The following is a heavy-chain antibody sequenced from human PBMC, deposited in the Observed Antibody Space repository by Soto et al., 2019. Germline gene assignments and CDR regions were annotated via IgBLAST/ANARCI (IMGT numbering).Heavy chain of an antibody. D-gene: IGHD6-6*01. Sequence: QVQLVQSGAEVTKPGSSVKVSCKASGGTFSSYAISWVRQAPGQGLEWMGGIIPIFGTANYAQKFQGRVTMTADESTSTAYMELSSLRSEDTAVYYCARGVAARRAYYFDYWGQGTLVTVSS. CDR2: IIPIFGTA. CDR3: ARGVAARRAYYFDY. V-gene: IGHV1-69*01. CDR1: GGTFSSYA. J-gene: IGHJ4*02.